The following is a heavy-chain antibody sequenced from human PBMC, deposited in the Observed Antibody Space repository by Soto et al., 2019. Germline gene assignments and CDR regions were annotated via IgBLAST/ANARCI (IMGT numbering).Heavy chain of an antibody. D-gene: IGHD3-10*01. J-gene: IGHJ4*02. CDR2: ISGSGGTT. Sequence: EVQLLESGGGLVQPGGSLRISCIGSGFTFSSNAMSWVRQAPGKGLEWVSAISGSGGTTYYADSVKGRLAVSRDNSNNTLYLQMNLLRAEDTAVYYCAKQRAGFGSGSDTYYFDYWGQGTLVTVSS. CDR3: AKQRAGFGSGSDTYYFDY. CDR1: GFTFSSNA. V-gene: IGHV3-23*01.